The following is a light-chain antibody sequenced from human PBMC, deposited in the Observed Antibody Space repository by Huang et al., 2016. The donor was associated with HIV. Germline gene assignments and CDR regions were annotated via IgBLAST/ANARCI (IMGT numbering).Light chain of an antibody. CDR2: ATS. V-gene: IGKV1-12*01. Sequence: DIQMTQSPSSVSASVGERVTITCRASQDISSYVAWYQQKPGKAPKLLIYATSTLQSGVPARFSGSSSGTEFTLTISSLQPEDFATYYCQQTERFSITFGQGTRLEIK. CDR1: QDISSY. J-gene: IGKJ5*01. CDR3: QQTERFSIT.